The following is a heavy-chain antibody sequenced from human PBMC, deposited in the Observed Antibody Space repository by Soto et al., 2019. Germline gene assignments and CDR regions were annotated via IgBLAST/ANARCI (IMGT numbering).Heavy chain of an antibody. CDR3: ARGGQVLWFGELFKSDYYYMDV. Sequence: SETLSLTCAVYGGSFSGCYWSWIRQPPGKGLEWIGEINHSGSTNYNPSLKSRVTISVDTSKNQFSLKLSSVTAADTAVYYCARGGQVLWFGELFKSDYYYMDVWGKGTTVTVS. D-gene: IGHD3-10*01. CDR1: GGSFSGCY. V-gene: IGHV4-34*01. J-gene: IGHJ6*03. CDR2: INHSGST.